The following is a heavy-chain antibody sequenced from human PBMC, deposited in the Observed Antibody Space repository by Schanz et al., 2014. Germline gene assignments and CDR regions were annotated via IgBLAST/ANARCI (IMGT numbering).Heavy chain of an antibody. D-gene: IGHD1-7*01. CDR2: VRNRRNSDII. V-gene: IGHV3-72*01. Sequence: EVQLVESGGGLVQPGGSLRLSCAVSGFTVSDHYMDWVRQAPGKGLEWLGRVRNRRNSDIIEYAASVEGRFTISRDESKNSAYLQMNSLQTDDTAVYYCFSMHYGNSVYWGQGTLVTVSS. J-gene: IGHJ4*02. CDR1: GFTVSDHY. CDR3: FSMHYGNSVY.